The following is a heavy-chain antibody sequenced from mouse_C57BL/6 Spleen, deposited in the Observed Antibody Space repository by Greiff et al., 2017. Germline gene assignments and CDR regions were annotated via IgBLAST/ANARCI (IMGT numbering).Heavy chain of an antibody. Sequence: VQLQQSGPELVKPGASVKMSCKASGYTFTDYNMHWVKQSHGKSLEWIGYINPNNGGTSYNQKFKGKATLTVNKSSSTAYMELRSLTSEDSAVYYCARGLGRPFYYAMDYWGQGTSVTVSS. CDR1: GYTFTDYN. D-gene: IGHD4-1*01. V-gene: IGHV1-22*01. CDR3: ARGLGRPFYYAMDY. CDR2: INPNNGGT. J-gene: IGHJ4*01.